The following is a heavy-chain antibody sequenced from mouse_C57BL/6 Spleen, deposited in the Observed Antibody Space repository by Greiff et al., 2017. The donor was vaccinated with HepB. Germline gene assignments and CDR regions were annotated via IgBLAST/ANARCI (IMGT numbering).Heavy chain of an antibody. CDR3: ARGGNYATDY. V-gene: IGHV1-76*01. CDR1: GYTFTDYY. D-gene: IGHD2-1*01. CDR2: IYPGSGNT. J-gene: IGHJ4*01. Sequence: VQLQQSGAELVRPGASVKLSCKASGYTFTDYYINWVKQRPGQGLEWIARIYPGSGNTYYNEKFKGKATLTAEKSSSTAYMQLSSLTSEDSAVYFCARGGNYATDYWGQGTSVTVSS.